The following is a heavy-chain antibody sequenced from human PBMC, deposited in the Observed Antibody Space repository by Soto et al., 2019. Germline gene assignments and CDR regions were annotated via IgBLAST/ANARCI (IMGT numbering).Heavy chain of an antibody. CDR1: GGSFTDCR. CDR2: INPKSGGT. CDR3: AKGDSTDCSTGVCSFFYNHAMDV. V-gene: IGHV1-2*04. Sequence: ASVKVSWKDSGGSFTDCRIHWVRQAPGRGLELVGRINPKSGGTSTAQKFQGWVTMTTDTSISTASMELTRLTSDDTAIYYCAKGDSTDCSTGVCSFFYNHAMDVWG. D-gene: IGHD2-8*01. J-gene: IGHJ6*02.